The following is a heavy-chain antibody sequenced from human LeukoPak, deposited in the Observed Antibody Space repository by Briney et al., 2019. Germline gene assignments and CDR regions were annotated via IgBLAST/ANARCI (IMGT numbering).Heavy chain of an antibody. D-gene: IGHD3-22*01. CDR3: ASGLERYYYDSSGYAPCDY. J-gene: IGHJ4*02. V-gene: IGHV4-31*03. Sequence: TLSLTCTVSGGSISSGGYYWSWIRQHPGKGLEWIGSIYYSGSTYYNPSLKSRLTISVDTSKNQFSLKLSSVTAADTAVYYCASGLERYYYDSSGYAPCDYWGQGTLVTVSS. CDR2: IYYSGST. CDR1: GGSISSGGYY.